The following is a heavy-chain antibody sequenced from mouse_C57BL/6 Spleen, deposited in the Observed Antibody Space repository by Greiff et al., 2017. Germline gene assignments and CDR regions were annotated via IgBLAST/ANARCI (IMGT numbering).Heavy chain of an antibody. CDR2: IYPSDSET. J-gene: IGHJ2*01. D-gene: IGHD1-1*01. Sequence: VQLQQPGAELVRPGSSVKLSCKASGYTFTSYWMDWVKQRPGQGLEWIGNIYPSDSETHYNQKFKDKATLTVDKSSSTAYMQLSSLTSEDSAVYYCARRGYYYGSSWGVFDYWGQGTTLTVSS. CDR1: GYTFTSYW. V-gene: IGHV1-61*01. CDR3: ARRGYYYGSSWGVFDY.